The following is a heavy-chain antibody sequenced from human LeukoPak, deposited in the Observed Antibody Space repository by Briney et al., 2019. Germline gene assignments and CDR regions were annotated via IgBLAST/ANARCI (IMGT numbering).Heavy chain of an antibody. CDR1: GFTVSSNY. D-gene: IGHD4-23*01. Sequence: GGSLRLSCAASGFTVSSNYMSWVRQAPGKGLEWVSVIYSGGSTYYADSVKGRFTISRDNSKNTLYLQMNSLRAEDTAVYYCARGPYDYGGTFDYWGQGTLVTVSS. CDR2: IYSGGST. CDR3: ARGPYDYGGTFDY. J-gene: IGHJ4*02. V-gene: IGHV3-66*01.